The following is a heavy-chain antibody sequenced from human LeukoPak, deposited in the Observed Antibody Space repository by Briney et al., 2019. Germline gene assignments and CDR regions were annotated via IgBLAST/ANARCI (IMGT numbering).Heavy chain of an antibody. J-gene: IGHJ4*02. CDR3: ARGPYTMVRGVIITYFDY. V-gene: IGHV3-48*04. CDR2: ISSSSTSTI. Sequence: GGSLRLSCAASGFTFSSYSMNWVRQAPGKGLEWVSYISSSSTSTIYYADSVKGRFTISRDNAKNSLYLQMNSLRAEDTAVYYCARGPYTMVRGVIITYFDYWGQGTLVTVSS. D-gene: IGHD3-10*01. CDR1: GFTFSSYS.